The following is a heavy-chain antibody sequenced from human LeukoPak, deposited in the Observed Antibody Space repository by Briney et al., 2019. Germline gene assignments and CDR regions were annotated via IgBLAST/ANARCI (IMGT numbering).Heavy chain of an antibody. V-gene: IGHV4-59*12. Sequence: SETLSLTCTVSGGSISSYYWSWIRQPPGKGLEWIGYIYYSGSTNYNPSLKSRVTISVDRSKNQFSLKLSSVTAADTAVYYCARVYYDFWSGYTYGFDYWGQGTLVTVSS. J-gene: IGHJ4*02. D-gene: IGHD3-3*01. CDR1: GGSISSYY. CDR2: IYYSGST. CDR3: ARVYYDFWSGYTYGFDY.